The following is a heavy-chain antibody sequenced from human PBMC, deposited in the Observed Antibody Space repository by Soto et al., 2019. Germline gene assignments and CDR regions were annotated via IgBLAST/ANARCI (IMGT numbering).Heavy chain of an antibody. CDR3: AREVIPLTTDWYFDL. CDR1: CGSISGGVGGLYY. V-gene: IGHV4-30-4*01. Sequence: QLQLRESGPGLVKPSETLSLTCTVSCGSISGGVGGLYYWSWIRQPPGKGLEWIGYIYDSGSTYYNPSLKSLVTISVHTSKNQFSLRLSSVTAADTAVYYCAREVIPLTTDWYFDLWGRGTLVTVSS. CDR2: IYDSGST. D-gene: IGHD4-17*01. J-gene: IGHJ2*01.